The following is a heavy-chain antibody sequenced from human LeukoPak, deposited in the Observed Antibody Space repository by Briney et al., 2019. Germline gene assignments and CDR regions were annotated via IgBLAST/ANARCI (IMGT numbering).Heavy chain of an antibody. D-gene: IGHD2-2*01. CDR3: ASGGGIVIVPGVIWA. CDR2: ISSSGRTI. V-gene: IGHV3-11*04. CDR1: GGSISSYY. J-gene: IGHJ5*02. Sequence: LSLTCTVSGGSISSYYWSWIRQPPGKGLEWVSYISSSGRTIYSADSVKGRFTISRDNAKNSLYLQMNSLRADDTAVYYCASGGGIVIVPGVIWAWGQGTLVTVSS.